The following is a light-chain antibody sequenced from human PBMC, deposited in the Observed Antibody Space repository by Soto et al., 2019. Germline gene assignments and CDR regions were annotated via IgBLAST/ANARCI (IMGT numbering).Light chain of an antibody. V-gene: IGKV3-20*01. J-gene: IGKJ1*01. CDR2: AAS. CDR1: QSVGRNY. Sequence: EIVLTQSPGTLSLSPGERATLSCRASQSVGRNYLAWYQQKPGQAPRILIFAASSRASGIPDRFSGSGSGSDFTLTISRLEPEDFAVSYCQQYGTSPWAFGQGTKVEIK. CDR3: QQYGTSPWA.